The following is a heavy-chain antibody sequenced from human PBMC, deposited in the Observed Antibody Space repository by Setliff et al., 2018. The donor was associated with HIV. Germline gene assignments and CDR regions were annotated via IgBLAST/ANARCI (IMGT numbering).Heavy chain of an antibody. CDR3: ARGGPAVAYAVDV. CDR1: GDSITGSFY. J-gene: IGHJ6*02. V-gene: IGHV4-38-2*01. CDR2: IWPSGTS. Sequence: PSETLSLTCGVSGDSITGSFYWAWIRQPPGKGLEWIANIYPSGSIWPSGTSNYNLSLKGRATISLDMSQNQFSLKVNSVTAADTAIYYCARGGPAVAYAVDVWGQGTTVTV. D-gene: IGHD5-12*01.